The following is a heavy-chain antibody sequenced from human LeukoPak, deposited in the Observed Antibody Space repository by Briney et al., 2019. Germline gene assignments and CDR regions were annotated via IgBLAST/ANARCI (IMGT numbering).Heavy chain of an antibody. CDR1: GGSISSGGYS. J-gene: IGHJ4*02. CDR2: INHSGST. D-gene: IGHD2-15*01. CDR3: ARALVAATSVPGY. V-gene: IGHV4-30-2*01. Sequence: SETLSLTCAVSGGSISSGGYSWSWIRQPPGKGLEWIGEINHSGSTNYNPSLKSRVTISVDTSKNQFSLKLSSVTAADTAVYYCARALVAATSVPGYWGQGTLVTVSS.